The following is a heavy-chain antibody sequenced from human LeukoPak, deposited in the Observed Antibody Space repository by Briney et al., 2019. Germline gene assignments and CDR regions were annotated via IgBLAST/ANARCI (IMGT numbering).Heavy chain of an antibody. CDR1: GDSVSSDSAA. D-gene: IGHD6-19*01. CDR2: TYYRSRWYN. J-gene: IGHJ4*02. Sequence: PSQTLSLTCAISGDSVSSDSAAWNWIRQSPSRGLEWLGRTYYRSRWYNEYALSVKSRITINPDTSKNQFSLQLNSVTPEDTAVYYRARVTEKQYLPFDSWGQGTLVTVSS. CDR3: ARVTEKQYLPFDS. V-gene: IGHV6-1*01.